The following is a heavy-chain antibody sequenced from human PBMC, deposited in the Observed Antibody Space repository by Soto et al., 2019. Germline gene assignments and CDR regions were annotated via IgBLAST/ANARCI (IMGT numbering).Heavy chain of an antibody. CDR3: ARDLEYCSGGSCHDIDY. D-gene: IGHD2-15*01. CDR1: GFTFSSYG. V-gene: IGHV3-21*01. J-gene: IGHJ4*02. CDR2: ISSSSSYI. Sequence: PGGSLRLSCAASGFTFSSYGMHWVRQAPGKGLEWVSSISSSSSYIYYADSVKGRFTISRDNAKNSLYLQMNSLRAEDTAVYYCARDLEYCSGGSCHDIDYWGQGTLVTVSS.